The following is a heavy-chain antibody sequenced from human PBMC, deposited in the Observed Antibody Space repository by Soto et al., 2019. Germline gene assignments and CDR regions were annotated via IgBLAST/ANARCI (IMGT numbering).Heavy chain of an antibody. CDR2: IYYSGST. J-gene: IGHJ5*02. D-gene: IGHD6-13*01. CDR3: ARRGSSWSIGP. CDR1: GGSISSSSYY. V-gene: IGHV4-39*01. Sequence: SETLSLTCTVSGGSISSSSYYWGWIRQPPGKGLEWIGSIYYSGSTYYNPSLKSRVTISVDTSKNQFSLKLSSVTAADTAVYYCARRGSSWSIGPWGQGTLVTVAS.